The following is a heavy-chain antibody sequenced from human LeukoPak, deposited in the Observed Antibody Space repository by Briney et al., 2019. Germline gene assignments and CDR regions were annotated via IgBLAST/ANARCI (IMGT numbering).Heavy chain of an antibody. Sequence: SVKVSCKASGYTFTGYYMHWVRQAPGQGLERMGWISAYNGNTNYAQKLQGRVTMTTDTSTSTAYMELRSLRSDDTAVYYCARVELLSGLGYYYGSGSYYNSNWFDPWGQGTLVTVSS. J-gene: IGHJ5*02. CDR3: ARVELLSGLGYYYGSGSYYNSNWFDP. CDR2: ISAYNGNT. V-gene: IGHV1-18*04. D-gene: IGHD3-10*01. CDR1: GYTFTGYY.